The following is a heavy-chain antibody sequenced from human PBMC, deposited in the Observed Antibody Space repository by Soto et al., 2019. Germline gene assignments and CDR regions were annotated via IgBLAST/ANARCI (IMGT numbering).Heavy chain of an antibody. CDR2: IHHDGST. Sequence: SETLSLTCAVSGGSISSTTWWSWVRQPPGKGLEWIGEIHHDGSTNYNPSLKSRVTISVDTSKNQFSLKLNSMTAADTAVYYCARRYGSAIDYWGQGTLVTVSS. V-gene: IGHV4-4*02. D-gene: IGHD1-26*01. CDR3: ARRYGSAIDY. J-gene: IGHJ4*02. CDR1: GGSISSTTW.